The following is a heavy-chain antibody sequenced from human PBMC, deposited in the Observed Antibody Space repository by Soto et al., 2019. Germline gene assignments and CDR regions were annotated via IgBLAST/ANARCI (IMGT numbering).Heavy chain of an antibody. CDR2: IYSSGVT. CDR3: ARQLAGVSGWFDP. Sequence: SETLSLTCSVSGGSISSGDYYWSWIRQPPGMGLEWIGYIYSSGVTYCNPSLKSRVTLSLDTSKNQISLKLSSVTAADTAVYYCARQLAGVSGWFDPWGQGTLVTVSS. D-gene: IGHD6-6*01. J-gene: IGHJ5*02. CDR1: GGSISSGDYY. V-gene: IGHV4-30-4*01.